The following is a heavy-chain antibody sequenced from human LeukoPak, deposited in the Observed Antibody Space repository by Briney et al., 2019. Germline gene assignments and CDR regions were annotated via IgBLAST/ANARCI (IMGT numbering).Heavy chain of an antibody. Sequence: PGGSLRLSCAASGFTVSSNYMSWVRQAPGKGLEWVSVIYSGGNIYYADSVKGRFTISRDNSKNTLYLQMNSLRAEDTAVYYCAGSGDDDSSGYRDYWGQGTLVTVPS. J-gene: IGHJ4*02. V-gene: IGHV3-53*01. CDR3: AGSGDDDSSGYRDY. D-gene: IGHD3-22*01. CDR1: GFTVSSNY. CDR2: IYSGGNI.